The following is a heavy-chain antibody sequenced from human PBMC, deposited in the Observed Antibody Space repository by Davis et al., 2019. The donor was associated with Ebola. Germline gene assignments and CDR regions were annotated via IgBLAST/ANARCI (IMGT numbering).Heavy chain of an antibody. CDR2: IIPILGIA. CDR1: GYTFTGYY. CDR3: ARFYCTGGVCLYYYYGMDV. J-gene: IGHJ6*02. Sequence: AASVKVSCKASGYTFTGYYMHWVRQAPGQGLEWMGRIIPILGIANYAQKFQGRVTITADKSTSTAYMELSSLRSEDTAVYYCARFYCTGGVCLYYYYGMDVWGQGTTVTVSS. D-gene: IGHD2-8*02. V-gene: IGHV1-69*02.